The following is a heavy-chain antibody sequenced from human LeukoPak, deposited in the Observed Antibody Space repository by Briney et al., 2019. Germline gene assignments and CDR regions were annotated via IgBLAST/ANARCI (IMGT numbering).Heavy chain of an antibody. J-gene: IGHJ4*02. CDR2: IKHDGSEK. Sequence: PGGSLRLSCAASTFTFSNYWMNWVRQAPGKGLEWVATIKHDGSEKHYVDSVEGRFTISRDNAMNSLYLQMNSLGAEDTAVYYCARDRGLSGYDLCDYWGQGTLVTVSS. CDR3: ARDRGLSGYDLCDY. V-gene: IGHV3-7*01. CDR1: TFTFSNYW. D-gene: IGHD5-12*01.